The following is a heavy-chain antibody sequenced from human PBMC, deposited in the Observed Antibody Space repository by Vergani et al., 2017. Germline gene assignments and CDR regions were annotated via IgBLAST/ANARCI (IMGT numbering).Heavy chain of an antibody. CDR3: AIDGGSYYFEYFQH. CDR1: GYTFTSYG. D-gene: IGHD1-26*01. J-gene: IGHJ1*01. Sequence: QVQLVQSGAEVKKPGASVKVSCKASGYTFTSYGISWVRQAPGQGIEWMGWISAYNGNTNYAQKLQGRVTMTKDTATRTAYMELRSLRSDDTAVYYCAIDGGSYYFEYFQHWGQGTLVTVSS. CDR2: ISAYNGNT. V-gene: IGHV1-18*01.